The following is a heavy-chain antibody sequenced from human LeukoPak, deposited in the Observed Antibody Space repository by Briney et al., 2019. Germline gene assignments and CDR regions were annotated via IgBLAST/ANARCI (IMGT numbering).Heavy chain of an antibody. CDR2: ISGDGGST. J-gene: IGHJ4*02. Sequence: PGGSLILSCAASGFTFDDYAMHWVRQAPGKGLEWVSLISGDGGSTYYADSVKGRFTISRDNSKNSLYLQMNSLRTEDTALYYCAKDILPSGSYGLCFGYWGQGTLVTVSS. CDR3: AKDILPSGSYGLCFGY. CDR1: GFTFDDYA. D-gene: IGHD1-26*01. V-gene: IGHV3-43*02.